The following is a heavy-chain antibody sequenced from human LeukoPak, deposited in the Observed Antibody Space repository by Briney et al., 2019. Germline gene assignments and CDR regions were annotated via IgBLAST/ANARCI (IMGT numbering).Heavy chain of an antibody. V-gene: IGHV1-8*01. D-gene: IGHD6-13*01. Sequence: ASVKVSCKASGYTFTSYDINWVRQATGQGLEWMGWMNPNSGNTGYAQKFQGRVTMTRNTSISTAYMELSSLRSEDTAVYYCARGWRRSLGNWFDPWGQGTLVTVSS. CDR3: ARGWRRSLGNWFDP. CDR1: GYTFTSYD. J-gene: IGHJ5*02. CDR2: MNPNSGNT.